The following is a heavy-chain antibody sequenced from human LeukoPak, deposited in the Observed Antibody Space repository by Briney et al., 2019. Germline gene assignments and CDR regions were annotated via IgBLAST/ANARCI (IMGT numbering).Heavy chain of an antibody. CDR2: INQDGSEK. Sequence: PGGSLRLSCAASGFTFTNYWMSWVRQAPGRGLDWVANINQDGSEKYYVDSVKGRFTISRDNAKNSLFLQINSLRAEDRAVYYCARYCSSNSCNDAFDIWGQGTMVTVSS. CDR1: GFTFTNYW. D-gene: IGHD2-2*01. V-gene: IGHV3-7*01. CDR3: ARYCSSNSCNDAFDI. J-gene: IGHJ3*02.